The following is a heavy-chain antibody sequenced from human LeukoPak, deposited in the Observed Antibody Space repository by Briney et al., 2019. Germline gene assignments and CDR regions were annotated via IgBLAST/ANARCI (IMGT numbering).Heavy chain of an antibody. CDR1: GFTFSSYA. CDR2: ISYDGSNK. CDR3: ARPSGNDYGDYAEVVAFDI. J-gene: IGHJ3*02. D-gene: IGHD4-17*01. V-gene: IGHV3-30-3*01. Sequence: PGRSLRLSCAASGFTFSSYAMHWVRQAPGKGLEWVAVISYDGSNKYYADSVKGRFTISRDNSKNTLYLQMNSLRAEDTAVYYCARPSGNDYGDYAEVVAFDIWGQGTMVTVSS.